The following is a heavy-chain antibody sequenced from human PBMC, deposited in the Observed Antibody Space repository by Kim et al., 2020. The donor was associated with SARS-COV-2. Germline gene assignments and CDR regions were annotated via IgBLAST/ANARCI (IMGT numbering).Heavy chain of an antibody. CDR3: ARATREGRGWVDP. J-gene: IGHJ5*02. CDR2: IDSSDSYT. D-gene: IGHD1-26*01. Sequence: GESLKISCKGSGYSFTSYWISWVRQMPGKGLEWMGRIDSSDSYTNYSPSFQGHVTITADNPISTAYLQWSSLQASDTALYYCARATREGRGWVDPRGQG. V-gene: IGHV5-10-1*01. CDR1: GYSFTSYW.